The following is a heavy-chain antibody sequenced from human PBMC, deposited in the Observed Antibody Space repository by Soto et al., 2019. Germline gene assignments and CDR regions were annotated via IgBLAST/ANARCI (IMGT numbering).Heavy chain of an antibody. D-gene: IGHD3-22*01. CDR3: DRDGYFYDGRGSPTFFDY. J-gene: IGHJ4*02. Sequence: ESGGGLVQPGGSLRLSCVASGFTFSNYSMNWVRQAPGKGLEWVSYISRSTNTIYYGDSVKGRFTISRDNAKSSLYLQMDSLRDEDTAVYFCDRDGYFYDGRGSPTFFDYWGQGIPVTVSS. CDR1: GFTFSNYS. V-gene: IGHV3-48*02. CDR2: ISRSTNTI.